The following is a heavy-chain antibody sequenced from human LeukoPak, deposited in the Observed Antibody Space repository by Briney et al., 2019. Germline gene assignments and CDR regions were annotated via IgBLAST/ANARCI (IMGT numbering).Heavy chain of an antibody. CDR2: ISWSSGII. D-gene: IGHD3-3*01. J-gene: IGHJ3*02. Sequence: GGSLRLSCAASGFTFSSYWMHWVRQAPGKGLEWVSGISWSSGIIGYADSVKGRFTISRDNAKNSLYLQMDSLRAEDTALYYCAKDTGRPTDAITMEDNAFDIWGQGTMVTVSS. V-gene: IGHV3-9*01. CDR1: GFTFSSYW. CDR3: AKDTGRPTDAITMEDNAFDI.